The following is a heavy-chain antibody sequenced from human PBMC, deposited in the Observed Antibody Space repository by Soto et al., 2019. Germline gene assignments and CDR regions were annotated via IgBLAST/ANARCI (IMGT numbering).Heavy chain of an antibody. CDR1: GFTVSSNY. V-gene: IGHV3-66*01. D-gene: IGHD3-3*01. Sequence: GGSLRLSCAASGFTVSSNYMSWVRQAPGKGLEWVSVIYSGGSTYYADSVKGRFTISRDNSRNTLYLQMNSLRAEDTAVYYCAKMDYDFWTGYSFSYYMDVWGKGTTVTVSS. CDR2: IYSGGST. CDR3: AKMDYDFWTGYSFSYYMDV. J-gene: IGHJ6*03.